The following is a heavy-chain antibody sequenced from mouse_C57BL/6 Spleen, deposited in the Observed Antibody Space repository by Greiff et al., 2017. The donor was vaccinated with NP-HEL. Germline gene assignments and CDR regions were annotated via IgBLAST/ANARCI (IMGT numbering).Heavy chain of an antibody. CDR2: INPSSGYT. Sequence: VQLQQSGAELARPGASVKLSCKASGYTFTSYTMHWVKQRPGQGLEWIGWINPSSGYTKYNQKFKDKATLTADKSSSTAYMKLSSLTSENSAVYYCATYYGSSLFAYWGQGTLVTVSA. CDR1: GYTFTSYT. D-gene: IGHD1-1*01. V-gene: IGHV1-4*01. CDR3: ATYYGSSLFAY. J-gene: IGHJ3*01.